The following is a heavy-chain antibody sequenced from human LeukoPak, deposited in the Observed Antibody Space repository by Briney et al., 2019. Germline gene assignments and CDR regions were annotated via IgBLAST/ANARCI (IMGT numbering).Heavy chain of an antibody. D-gene: IGHD2-15*01. J-gene: IGHJ4*02. V-gene: IGHV3-23*01. CDR3: AKDVQHPGIV. CDR2: ISGDSSGT. Sequence: GGSLRLSCAVSGFTFSNYAMTWVRQAPGQGLEWVSVISGDSSGTYYADSVKGRFTISRDNLRSTVFLQMNSLRVDDTAIYYCAKDVQHPGIVWGQGTLVTVSS. CDR1: GFTFSNYA.